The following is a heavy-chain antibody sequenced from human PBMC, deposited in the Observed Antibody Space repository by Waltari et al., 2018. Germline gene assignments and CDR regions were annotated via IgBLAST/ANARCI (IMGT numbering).Heavy chain of an antibody. CDR1: GYTFTNFA. CDR3: ARDRVVGATDWGY. Sequence: QVQLVQSESELKQPGASVKIACKAPGYTFTNFAIDWLRQAPGQGLEWMGWISTATGNPTYARDFTGRFDFSLDTSVSTAYLQISSLKTEDTAVYFCARDRVVGATDWGYWGQGTLVTVSS. D-gene: IGHD1-26*01. CDR2: ISTATGNP. J-gene: IGHJ4*02. V-gene: IGHV7-4-1*02.